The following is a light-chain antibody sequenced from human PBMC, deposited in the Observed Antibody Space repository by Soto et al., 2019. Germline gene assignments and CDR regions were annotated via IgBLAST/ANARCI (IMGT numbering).Light chain of an antibody. CDR2: GGS. J-gene: IGKJ2*01. CDR3: QQYNYWPPYT. CDR1: QNLGSS. Sequence: EVVMTQSPATLSASPGERATLSCRASQNLGSSLAWYQQRPGQAPRLLLYGGSTRATGIPARFSGSGSGTEFTVTISSLQSEDFAVYYCQQYNYWPPYTFGQGTNLEFK. V-gene: IGKV3-15*01.